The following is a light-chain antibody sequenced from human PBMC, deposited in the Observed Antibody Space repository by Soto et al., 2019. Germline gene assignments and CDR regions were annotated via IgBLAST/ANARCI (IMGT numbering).Light chain of an antibody. V-gene: IGLV2-14*03. J-gene: IGLJ3*02. CDR2: EVI. CDR1: DSDVGAYNY. Sequence: QSALTQPASVSGSPGQSITISCTGTDSDVGAYNYVSWYQQHPGKAPKLMIYEVINRPSGVSNRFSGSKSANTASLTISGLQAEDEADYYCSSYTSSSTLVFGGGTKHRP. CDR3: SSYTSSSTLV.